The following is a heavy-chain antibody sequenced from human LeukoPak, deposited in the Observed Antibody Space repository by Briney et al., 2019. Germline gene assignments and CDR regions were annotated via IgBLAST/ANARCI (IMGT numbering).Heavy chain of an antibody. J-gene: IGHJ5*02. Sequence: VASVKVSCKASGYTFTSYGISWVRQAPGQGLERMGWISAYNGNTNYAQKLQGRVTMTTDTSTSTAYMELRSLRSDDTAVYYCARDQGYYDSSGYLTYWFDPWGQGTLVTVSS. D-gene: IGHD3-22*01. V-gene: IGHV1-18*01. CDR1: GYTFTSYG. CDR3: ARDQGYYDSSGYLTYWFDP. CDR2: ISAYNGNT.